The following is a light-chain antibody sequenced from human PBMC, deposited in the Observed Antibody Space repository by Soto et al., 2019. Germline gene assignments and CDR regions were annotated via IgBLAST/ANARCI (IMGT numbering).Light chain of an antibody. CDR1: KLGVKY. CDR2: QDT. V-gene: IGLV3-1*01. CDR3: QTWDSSTVV. J-gene: IGLJ2*01. Sequence: SYELTQPPSVSVSPGQTASITCSGAKLGVKYVCWYQQKPGQSPVLVIYQDTKRPSGIPERFSGSNSGNTATLTISGTQALDEADYYCQTWDSSTVVFGGGTQLTVL.